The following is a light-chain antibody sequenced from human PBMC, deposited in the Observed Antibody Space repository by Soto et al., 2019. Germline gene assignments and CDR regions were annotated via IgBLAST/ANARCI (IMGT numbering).Light chain of an antibody. J-gene: IGKJ2*01. V-gene: IGKV1-5*01. CDR2: DAS. CDR3: QHYNSYSIT. CDR1: QSIKNW. Sequence: DLQMTQSPSTLSASVGDRVTITCRASQSIKNWLAWYQQKPGKAPNLLISDASSLESGVPSRFSGSGSGTEFTLTISSLQPDEFATYYCQHYNSYSITFGQGTKLEIK.